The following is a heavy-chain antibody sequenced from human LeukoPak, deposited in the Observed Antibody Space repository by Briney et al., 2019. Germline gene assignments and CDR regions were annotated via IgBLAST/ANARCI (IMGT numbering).Heavy chain of an antibody. D-gene: IGHD3-10*01. Sequence: GGSLRLSCAVSGFTVSYNYMSWVRLAPGKGLEWVATIYRGGSTYYADFVKGRFTISRDNAENMLYLQMNSLRDEDTALYYCARGMYGSGTYYIGDAFDIWGRGTMVTVSS. V-gene: IGHV3-53*01. CDR2: IYRGGST. CDR1: GFTVSYNY. J-gene: IGHJ3*02. CDR3: ARGMYGSGTYYIGDAFDI.